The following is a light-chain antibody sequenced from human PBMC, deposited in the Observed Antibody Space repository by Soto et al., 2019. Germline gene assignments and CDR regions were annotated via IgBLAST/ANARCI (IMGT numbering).Light chain of an antibody. CDR3: QQYNSYSL. V-gene: IGKV1-5*01. J-gene: IGKJ4*01. CDR1: QSISSW. CDR2: DVS. Sequence: DIQMTQSPSTLSASVGDRVTITCRASQSISSWLAWYQQKPGKAPTLLIYDVSSLESGVSSRFSGSGSGTEFTLTISSLQPDDFATYYCQQYNSYSLFGGGTKVEIK.